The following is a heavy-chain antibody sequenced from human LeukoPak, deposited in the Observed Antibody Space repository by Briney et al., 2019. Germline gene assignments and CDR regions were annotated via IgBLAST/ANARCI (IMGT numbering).Heavy chain of an antibody. CDR3: VRGGYYGLGNDFRFDP. J-gene: IGHJ5*02. CDR1: GGSISSYY. V-gene: IGHV4-59*01. CDR2: IYHSGST. D-gene: IGHD3-10*01. Sequence: PSETLSLTCTVSGGSISSYYWSWIRQPPGKGLEWIGYIYHSGSTNYKPSLKSRVTISVDTFKNQFSLKLSSVTAADTAVYYCVRGGYYGLGNDFRFDPWGQGTLVTVSS.